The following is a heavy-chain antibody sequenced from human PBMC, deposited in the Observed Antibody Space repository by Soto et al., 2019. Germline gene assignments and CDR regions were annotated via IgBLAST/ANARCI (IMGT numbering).Heavy chain of an antibody. CDR1: GVTFSTSG. CDR2: IIPLFGTP. J-gene: IGHJ5*02. Sequence: QVQLVQSGAEVKKPGSSLKVSCKTSGVTFSTSGISWVRQGPGQGLEWMGGIIPLFGTPKYARKFQGRVSIAADDSATTTYLELSGLSSGDTAIHYCASVSPSICGGGKCYRLDCYCESWGQG. D-gene: IGHD2-21*01. V-gene: IGHV1-69*01. CDR3: ASVSPSICGGGKCYRLDCYCES.